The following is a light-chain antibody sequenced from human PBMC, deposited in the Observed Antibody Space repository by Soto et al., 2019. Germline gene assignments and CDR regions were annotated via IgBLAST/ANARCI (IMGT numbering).Light chain of an antibody. J-gene: IGKJ1*01. V-gene: IGKV1-5*01. CDR3: QQYNSYST. Sequence: DIQMTQSPSTLSASVGDRVTITCRASQSISSWLAWYQQRPGKAPKLLIYDASSLESGVPSRFSGSGSGTEFTLTICSLQPDDFATYYCQQYNSYSTFGQGTKVDI. CDR1: QSISSW. CDR2: DAS.